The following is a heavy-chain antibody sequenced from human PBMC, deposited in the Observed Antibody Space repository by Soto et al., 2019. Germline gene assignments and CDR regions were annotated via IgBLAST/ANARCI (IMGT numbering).Heavy chain of an antibody. Sequence: SRVTISVDTSKNQFSLKMSSVTAADTAVYYCARLHIPIARGAPGYFDSWGQGTLVTVSS. CDR3: ARLHIPIARGAPGYFDS. V-gene: IGHV4-39*01. J-gene: IGHJ4*02. D-gene: IGHD3-10*01.